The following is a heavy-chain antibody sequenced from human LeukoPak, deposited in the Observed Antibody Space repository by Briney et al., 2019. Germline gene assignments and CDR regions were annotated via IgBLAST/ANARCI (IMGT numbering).Heavy chain of an antibody. J-gene: IGHJ4*02. CDR2: IIPIFGTA. Sequence: ASVKVSCKASGGTFSSYAISWVRQAPGQGLEWMGGIIPIFGTANYAQKFQGRVTITADESTSTAYMGMSRLRDEGTGLYFCADAKSFYSSRWSKDYWGQGTLVTVSS. CDR3: ADAKSFYSSRWSKDY. V-gene: IGHV1-69*13. D-gene: IGHD6-13*01. CDR1: GGTFSSYA.